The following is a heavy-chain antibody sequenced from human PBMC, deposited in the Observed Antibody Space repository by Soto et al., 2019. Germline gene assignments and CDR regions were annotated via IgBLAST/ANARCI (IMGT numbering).Heavy chain of an antibody. CDR3: ARAAAGGRYYYYGMDV. D-gene: IGHD6-13*01. CDR1: GASISSGSHY. Sequence: QVQLQESGPGLVKPSQTLSLTCTVSGASISSGSHYWSWIRQHPGKGLEWIGHIFYSGRTYYNPSLRRRVTISGDTSKNQFSLKLSSVTAADTAVYYCARAAAGGRYYYYGMDVWGQGTTVTVSS. V-gene: IGHV4-31*03. J-gene: IGHJ6*02. CDR2: IFYSGRT.